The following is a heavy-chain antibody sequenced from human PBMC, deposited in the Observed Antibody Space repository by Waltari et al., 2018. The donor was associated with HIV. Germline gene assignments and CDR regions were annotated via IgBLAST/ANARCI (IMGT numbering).Heavy chain of an antibody. Sequence: QVQLQESSPGLVKPSETLSLTCAVSGYSISSGYFWGWNRQPPGKALEWIGSMFHNGSTYYNPSLKSRVTISVDTSKNQFSLKLSSVTSADTAIYYCAREWGTLMVAWFDPWGQGTLVTVSS. CDR2: MFHNGST. D-gene: IGHD3-10*01. CDR1: GYSISSGYF. J-gene: IGHJ5*02. V-gene: IGHV4-38-2*02. CDR3: AREWGTLMVAWFDP.